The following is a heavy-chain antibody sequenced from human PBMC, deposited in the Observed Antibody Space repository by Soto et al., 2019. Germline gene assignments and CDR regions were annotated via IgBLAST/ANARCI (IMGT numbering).Heavy chain of an antibody. Sequence: GGSLRLSCAASGFTFSSYGMHWVRQAPGKGLEWVAVIWYDGSNKYYADSVKGRFTISRDNSKNTLYLQMNSLRAEDTAVYYCARDLHYGDYDFYYYYGMDVWGQGTTVTVSS. J-gene: IGHJ6*02. CDR2: IWYDGSNK. V-gene: IGHV3-33*01. CDR1: GFTFSSYG. CDR3: ARDLHYGDYDFYYYYGMDV. D-gene: IGHD4-17*01.